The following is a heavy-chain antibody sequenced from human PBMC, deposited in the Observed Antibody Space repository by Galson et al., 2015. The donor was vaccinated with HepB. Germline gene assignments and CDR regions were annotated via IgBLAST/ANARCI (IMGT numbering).Heavy chain of an antibody. D-gene: IGHD1-26*01. Sequence: SLRLSCAASGFTFSSCGMHWVRQAPGKGLEWVAVIWYDGSNKYYADSVKGRFTISRDNSKNTLYLQMNSLRAEDTAVYYCARDPGSPPRVNGMDVWGQGTTVTVSS. CDR3: ARDPGSPPRVNGMDV. V-gene: IGHV3-33*01. CDR2: IWYDGSNK. CDR1: GFTFSSCG. J-gene: IGHJ6*02.